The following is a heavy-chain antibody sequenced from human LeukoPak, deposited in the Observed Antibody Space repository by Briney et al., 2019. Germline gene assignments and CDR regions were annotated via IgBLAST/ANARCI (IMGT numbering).Heavy chain of an antibody. CDR1: GYTLTELS. V-gene: IGHV1-24*01. CDR3: ATAIRRRRLPAARYSFDY. Sequence: PGASVKVSCKVSGYTLTELSMHWVRQAPGKGLEWMGGFDPEDGETIYAQKFQGRVTMTEDTSTDTAYMELSSLRSEDTAVYYCATAIRRRRLPAARYSFDYWGQGTLVTVSS. D-gene: IGHD2-2*01. J-gene: IGHJ4*02. CDR2: FDPEDGET.